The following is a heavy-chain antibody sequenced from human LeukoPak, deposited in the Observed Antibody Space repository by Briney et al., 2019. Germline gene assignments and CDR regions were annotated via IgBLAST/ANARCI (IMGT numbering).Heavy chain of an antibody. D-gene: IGHD3-9*01. CDR2: IKQDGSEK. Sequence: PGGSLRLSCAASGFTFSSYWMSWVRQAPGKGLEWVANIKQDGSEKYYVDSVKGRFTISRDNAKNSLYLQMNSLRAEDTAVYYCARDNFDWLLSFDYWGQGTLVTVSS. V-gene: IGHV3-7*01. CDR1: GFTFSSYW. J-gene: IGHJ4*02. CDR3: ARDNFDWLLSFDY.